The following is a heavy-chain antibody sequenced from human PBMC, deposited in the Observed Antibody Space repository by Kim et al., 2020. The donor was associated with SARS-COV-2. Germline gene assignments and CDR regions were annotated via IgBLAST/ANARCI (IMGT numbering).Heavy chain of an antibody. V-gene: IGHV1-24*01. D-gene: IGHD3-10*01. CDR2: FDPEEGEA. Sequence: ASVKVSCKVSGHRLTDLSIQWVRQAPGKGLEWMGGFDPEEGEAVYAQKFQGRVTMTDDTSTDTAYMELTSLRSEDTAVYYCATPGIRGVLIVGVSYPHPLDYWGQGTLVSVSS. CDR1: GHRLTDLS. CDR3: ATPGIRGVLIVGVSYPHPLDY. J-gene: IGHJ4*02.